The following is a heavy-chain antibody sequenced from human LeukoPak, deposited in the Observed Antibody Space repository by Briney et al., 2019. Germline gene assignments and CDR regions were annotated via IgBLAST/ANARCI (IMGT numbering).Heavy chain of an antibody. CDR3: ARGVRKRYCSSTSCGDAFDI. V-gene: IGHV4-39*07. CDR1: GGSISSSSYY. J-gene: IGHJ3*02. Sequence: SETLSLTCTVSGGSISSSSYYWGWIRQPPGKGLEWIGSIYYSGSTYYNPSLKSRVTISVDTSKNQFSLKLSSVTAADTAVYYCARGVRKRYCSSTSCGDAFDIWGQGTMVTVSS. CDR2: IYYSGST. D-gene: IGHD2-2*01.